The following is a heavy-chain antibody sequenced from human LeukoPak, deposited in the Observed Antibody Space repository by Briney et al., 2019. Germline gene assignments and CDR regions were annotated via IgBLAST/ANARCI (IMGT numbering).Heavy chain of an antibody. CDR2: IYSGGST. V-gene: IGHV3-66*01. J-gene: IGHJ4*02. CDR3: AKDSSVFHYDSRNFDY. CDR1: GFTVSSNY. D-gene: IGHD3-22*01. Sequence: GGSLRLSCAASGFTVSSNYMSWVRQAPGKGLEWVSVIYSGGSTYYADSVKGRFSISRDKSKNTLYLQMNSLRAEDTAVFYCAKDSSVFHYDSRNFDYWGQGTLVTVSS.